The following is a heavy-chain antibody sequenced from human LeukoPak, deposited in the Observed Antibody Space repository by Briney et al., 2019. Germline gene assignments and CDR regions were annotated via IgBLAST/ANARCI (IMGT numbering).Heavy chain of an antibody. CDR3: ASSWRPYYFDY. V-gene: IGHV4-59*01. Sequence: PSETLSLTCTVSGGSISSNYWSWIRQPPGKGLEWIGYIYYSGSTNYNPSLKSRVTISVDTSKNQFSLKLSSVTAADTAVYYCASSWRPYYFDYWGQGTLVTVSS. J-gene: IGHJ4*02. CDR2: IYYSGST. CDR1: GGSISSNY.